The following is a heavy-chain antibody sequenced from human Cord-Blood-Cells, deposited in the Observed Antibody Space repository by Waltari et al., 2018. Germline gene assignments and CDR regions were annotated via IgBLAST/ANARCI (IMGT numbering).Heavy chain of an antibody. Sequence: EVQLVETGGGLIQPGGSLRLSCAASGFTARSHYMDWVRQAPGKGLDWVSVIYSGGSTYYADSVKGRFTISRDNSKNTLYLQMNSLRAEDTAVYYCARDSSSSFAFDIWGQGTMVTVSS. CDR1: GFTARSHY. V-gene: IGHV3-53*02. D-gene: IGHD6-6*01. CDR2: IYSGGST. J-gene: IGHJ3*02. CDR3: ARDSSSSFAFDI.